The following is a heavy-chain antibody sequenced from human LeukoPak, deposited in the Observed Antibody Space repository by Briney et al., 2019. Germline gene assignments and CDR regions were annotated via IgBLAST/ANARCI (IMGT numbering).Heavy chain of an antibody. CDR3: VRGGIAVAGSLDY. V-gene: IGHV3-23*01. CDR1: GFTFNTYG. D-gene: IGHD6-19*01. Sequence: GGSLRLSCAASGFTFNTYGMSWVRQAPGKGLEWVSGISGSGGATYYADSVKGRFTISRDDPHNTLYLQMNSLRAEDTAVYYCVRGGIAVAGSLDYWGQGTLVTVSS. CDR2: ISGSGGAT. J-gene: IGHJ4*02.